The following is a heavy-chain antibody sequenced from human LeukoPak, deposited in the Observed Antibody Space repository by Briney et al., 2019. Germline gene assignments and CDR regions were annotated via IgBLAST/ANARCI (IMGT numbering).Heavy chain of an antibody. D-gene: IGHD3-10*01. Sequence: GGSLRLSCAASGFTFSSYWMSWVRQAPGKGLEWVANIKQDGSEKYYVDSVKGRFIISRDNAKNSLYLQMNSLRAEDTAVYYCATVRGASYYYYMDVWGKGTTVTISS. CDR1: GFTFSSYW. V-gene: IGHV3-7*01. CDR2: IKQDGSEK. J-gene: IGHJ6*03. CDR3: ATVRGASYYYYMDV.